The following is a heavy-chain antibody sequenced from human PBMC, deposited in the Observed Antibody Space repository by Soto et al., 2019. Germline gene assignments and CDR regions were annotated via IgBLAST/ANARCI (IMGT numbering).Heavy chain of an antibody. CDR1: GGSISRYY. Sequence: SETLSLTCTVSGGSISRYYWSWIRQPPGKGLEWIGYSYYTGSTNYNPSLKSRITISVDTSKNQFSLKLSSVTAADTAVYYCARVAKDGRYYASSGYYYGFYFDLWGRGTLVTVSS. CDR2: SYYTGST. J-gene: IGHJ2*01. CDR3: ARVAKDGRYYASSGYYYGFYFDL. D-gene: IGHD3-22*01. V-gene: IGHV4-59*01.